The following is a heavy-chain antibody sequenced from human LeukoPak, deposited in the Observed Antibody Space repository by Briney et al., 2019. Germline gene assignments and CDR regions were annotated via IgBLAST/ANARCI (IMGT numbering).Heavy chain of an antibody. V-gene: IGHV1-69*05. CDR2: IIPILGTA. CDR1: GGTFSSYA. J-gene: IGHJ4*02. CDR3: ARDSRTYYDFWSGYTLGPSLDY. Sequence: SVKVSCKASGGTFSSYAISWVRQAPGQGLEWMGRIIPILGTANYAQKFQGRVTITTDESTSTAYMELSSLRSEDTAVYYCARDSRTYYDFWSGYTLGPSLDYWGQGTLVTVSS. D-gene: IGHD3-3*01.